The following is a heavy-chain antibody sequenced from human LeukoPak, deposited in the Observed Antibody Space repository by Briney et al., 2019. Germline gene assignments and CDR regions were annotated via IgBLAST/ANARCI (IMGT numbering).Heavy chain of an antibody. V-gene: IGHV4-4*07. Sequence: SGTLSLTCTVSDGSISSYYWSWIRQPAGKGLEWIGRIYTSGSTNYNPSLKSRVTMSVDTSKNQFSLKLSSVTAADTAVYYCAREAPDIVVVPAAIVGPPSYYYYMDVWGKGTTVTVSS. D-gene: IGHD2-2*01. CDR2: IYTSGST. CDR1: DGSISSYY. CDR3: AREAPDIVVVPAAIVGPPSYYYYMDV. J-gene: IGHJ6*03.